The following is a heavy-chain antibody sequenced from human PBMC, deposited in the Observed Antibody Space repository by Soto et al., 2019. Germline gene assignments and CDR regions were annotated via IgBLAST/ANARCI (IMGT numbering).Heavy chain of an antibody. CDR2: IYHSGST. V-gene: IGHV4-31*03. Sequence: QVQLQESGPGLVKPSQTLSLTCTVSGGSISSGGHYLSWIRQLSGKGLEWIGNIYHSGSTYYNPSFKSRVIISVDTSKNQCSLKLSSVTAADTAVYSCARVRNSFFDYWGQGTVVTVSS. CDR1: GGSISSGGHY. CDR3: ARVRNSFFDY. J-gene: IGHJ4*02. D-gene: IGHD2-21*01.